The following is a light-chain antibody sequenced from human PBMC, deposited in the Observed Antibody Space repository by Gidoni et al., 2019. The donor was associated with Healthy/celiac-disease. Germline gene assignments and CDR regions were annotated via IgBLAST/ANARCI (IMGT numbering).Light chain of an antibody. CDR1: QSVLYSSNNKNY. CDR2: WAS. V-gene: IGKV4-1*01. Sequence: GERATINCKSSQSVLYSSNNKNYLAWYQQKPGQPPKLLIYWASTRESGVPDRFSGSGSGTDFTLTSSSLQAEDVAVYYCQQYYSTPPFTFGPGTKVDIK. CDR3: QQYYSTPPFT. J-gene: IGKJ3*01.